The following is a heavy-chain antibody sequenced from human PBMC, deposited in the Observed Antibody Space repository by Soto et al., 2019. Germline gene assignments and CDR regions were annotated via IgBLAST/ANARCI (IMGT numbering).Heavy chain of an antibody. CDR1: GFTFSQYA. CDR3: TREASVAALNWFDP. Sequence: PGGSLRLSSAASGFTFSQYALNWVRQAPGKGLEWVAVILYDGSIEHYADSVKGRFTVSRDNSKNTVYLQMDSLTPEDTGVYYCTREASVAALNWFDPWGQGTLVTVSS. D-gene: IGHD6-6*01. V-gene: IGHV3-30-3*01. CDR2: ILYDGSIE. J-gene: IGHJ5*02.